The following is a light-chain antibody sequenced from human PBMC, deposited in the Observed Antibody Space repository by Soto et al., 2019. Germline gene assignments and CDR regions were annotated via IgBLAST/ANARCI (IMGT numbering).Light chain of an antibody. CDR2: DAS. CDR1: QGISSA. J-gene: IGKJ3*01. Sequence: AIQLTQSPSSLSESVGDRVTITCRASQGISSALAWYQQKPGKAPKLLIYDASSLESGVPSRFSGSGSGTDFTLTISILQPEDFATYYCQQFNSYPRFTFGPGTKVDIK. V-gene: IGKV1-13*02. CDR3: QQFNSYPRFT.